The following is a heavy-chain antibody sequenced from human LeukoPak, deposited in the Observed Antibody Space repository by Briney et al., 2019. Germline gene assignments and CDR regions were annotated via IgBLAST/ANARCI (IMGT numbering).Heavy chain of an antibody. CDR1: GYTFTGYS. J-gene: IGHJ3*02. CDR2: INPNSGGT. Sequence: GASVKVSCMASGYTFTGYSMHWVRQAPGQGLEWMGRINPNSGGTNYAQKFQGRVTMTRDTSISTAYMELSRLRSDDTAVYYCARVGYSSLAFDIWGQGTMVTVSS. CDR3: ARVGYSSLAFDI. V-gene: IGHV1-2*06. D-gene: IGHD5-18*01.